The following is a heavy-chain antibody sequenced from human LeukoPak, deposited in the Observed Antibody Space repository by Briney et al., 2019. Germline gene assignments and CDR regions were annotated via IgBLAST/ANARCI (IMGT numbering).Heavy chain of an antibody. Sequence: SETLSLTCTVSGGSISSGGYYWSWIRQHPGKGLEWIGYIYYSGSTYYNPSLKSRVTISVDTSKNQFSLKLNSVTAADTAVYYCASRPSSGYYGAFDIWGQGTMVTVSS. CDR1: GGSISSGGYY. D-gene: IGHD3-3*01. V-gene: IGHV4-31*03. CDR3: ASRPSSGYYGAFDI. CDR2: IYYSGST. J-gene: IGHJ3*02.